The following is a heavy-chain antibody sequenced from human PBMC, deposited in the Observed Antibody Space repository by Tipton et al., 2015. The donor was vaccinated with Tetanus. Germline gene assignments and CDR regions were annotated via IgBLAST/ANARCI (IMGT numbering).Heavy chain of an antibody. J-gene: IGHJ4*02. CDR1: GFTFSTHW. D-gene: IGHD3-16*01. Sequence: SLRLSCAASGFTFSTHWMHWVRQAPGKGLEWVSAISGSGGSTYYADSVKGRFTISRDNSKNTLYLQMNSLRAEDTAVYYCAKDALRSPKEFDYWGQGTLVTVSS. CDR2: ISGSGGST. V-gene: IGHV3-23*01. CDR3: AKDALRSPKEFDY.